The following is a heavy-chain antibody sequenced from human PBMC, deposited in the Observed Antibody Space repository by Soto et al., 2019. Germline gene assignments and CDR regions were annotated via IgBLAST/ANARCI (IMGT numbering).Heavy chain of an antibody. CDR3: ARRFTGYDAFDI. CDR2: IYYSGST. Sequence: QLQLQESGPGLVKPSETLSLTCTVSGGSISSSSYYWGWIRQPPGKGLEWIGSIYYSGSTYYNPSLKSRVTISVDTAKNQFSLKLSSVTAADTAVYYCARRFTGYDAFDIWGQGTMVTVSS. CDR1: GGSISSSSYY. V-gene: IGHV4-39*01. D-gene: IGHD3-10*01. J-gene: IGHJ3*02.